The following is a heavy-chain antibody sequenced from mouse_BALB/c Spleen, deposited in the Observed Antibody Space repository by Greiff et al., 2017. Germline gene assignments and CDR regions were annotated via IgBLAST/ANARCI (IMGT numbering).Heavy chain of an antibody. CDR3: ARHEHYYGSSYYAMDY. CDR1: GYTFTEYI. J-gene: IGHJ4*01. CDR2: FYPGSGSI. Sequence: VQLQESGAELVKPGASVKLSCKASGYTFTEYIIHWVKQRSGQGLEWIGWFYPGSGSIKYNEKFKDKATLTADKSSSTVYMELSRLTSEDSAVYFCARHEHYYGSSYYAMDYWGQGTSVTVSS. V-gene: IGHV1-62-2*01. D-gene: IGHD1-1*01.